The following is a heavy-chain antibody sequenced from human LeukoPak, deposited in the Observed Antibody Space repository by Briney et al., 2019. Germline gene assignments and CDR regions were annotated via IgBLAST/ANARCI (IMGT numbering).Heavy chain of an antibody. V-gene: IGHV4-34*01. CDR1: GGSFSGYY. Sequence: SETLSLTCAVYGGSFSGYYWSWIRQPPGKGLGWIGEINHSGSTNYNPSLKSRVTISVDTSKNQFSLKLSSVTAADTAVYYCARGRGRLFDPWGQGTLVTVSS. J-gene: IGHJ5*02. CDR2: INHSGST. CDR3: ARGRGRLFDP.